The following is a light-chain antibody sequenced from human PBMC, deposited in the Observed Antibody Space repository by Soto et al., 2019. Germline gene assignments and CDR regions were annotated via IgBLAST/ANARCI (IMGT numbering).Light chain of an antibody. CDR3: QRRGNCIT. V-gene: IGKV3-11*01. CDR2: DAS. Sequence: EIVLTQSPATLSLSPGERATLSCRASQSVSSYLAWYQQKPCQAPRLLIYDASNRATGIAARFSASGSGTDFPLTISSLEPEDSAVYYCQRRGNCITFGPRTRLEI. J-gene: IGKJ5*01. CDR1: QSVSSY.